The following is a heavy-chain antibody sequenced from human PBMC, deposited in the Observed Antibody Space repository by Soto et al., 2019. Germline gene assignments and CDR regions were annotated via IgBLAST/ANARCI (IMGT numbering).Heavy chain of an antibody. CDR2: IWYDGSIQ. CDR1: GFTFSSYG. J-gene: IGHJ4*02. Sequence: QMQLVESGGGVVQPGRSLRLSCAASGFTFSSYGMHWVRQAPGKGLEWVAVIWYDGSIQYYADSVKGRFTISRDNSKNTLYLQMNSLRAEDTAVYYCERPSCSGNSCYSVYLDYWGQGTLVTVSS. CDR3: ERPSCSGNSCYSVYLDY. V-gene: IGHV3-33*01. D-gene: IGHD2-15*01.